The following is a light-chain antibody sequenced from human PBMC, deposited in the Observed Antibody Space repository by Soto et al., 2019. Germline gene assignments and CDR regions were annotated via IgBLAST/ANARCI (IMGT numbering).Light chain of an antibody. CDR2: DAS. J-gene: IGKJ5*01. CDR3: QQYNSWPPIT. Sequence: EVVMTQSPATLSVSPGERAILSCRASESVSRNLAWYQQKPGQAPRLLIYDASTRATGIPDRFSGGGSGTEFTLTISSLQSEDFVVYYCQQYNSWPPITFGQGTRLEIK. V-gene: IGKV3-15*01. CDR1: ESVSRN.